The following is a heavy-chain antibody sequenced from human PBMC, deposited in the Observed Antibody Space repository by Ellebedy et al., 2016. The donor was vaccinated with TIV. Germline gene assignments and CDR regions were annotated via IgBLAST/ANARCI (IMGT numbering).Heavy chain of an antibody. CDR2: IKSKTDGGTT. D-gene: IGHD3-22*01. V-gene: IGHV3-15*01. J-gene: IGHJ4*02. CDR1: GFTFSNAW. Sequence: GESLKISXAASGFTFSNAWMSWVRQAPGKGLEWVGRIKSKTDGGTTDYAAPVKGRFTISRDDSKNTLYLQMNSLKTEDTAVYYCTTEVAHYYDSSGYSDWGQGTLVTVSS. CDR3: TTEVAHYYDSSGYSD.